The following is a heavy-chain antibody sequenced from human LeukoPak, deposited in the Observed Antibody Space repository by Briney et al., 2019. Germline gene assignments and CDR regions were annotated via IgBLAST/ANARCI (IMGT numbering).Heavy chain of an antibody. D-gene: IGHD1/OR15-1a*01. CDR3: AREWNSRARFDY. J-gene: IGHJ4*02. V-gene: IGHV3-48*01. Sequence: PGGSLRLSCADSGFTFSRHTMNWVRQAPGKGLEWISYITSSSDVIYYTGSVKGRFTISRDNAKNTLYLQMSSLRAEDTAVYYCAREWNSRARFDYWGQGSLVTVSS. CDR1: GFTFSRHT. CDR2: ITSSSDVI.